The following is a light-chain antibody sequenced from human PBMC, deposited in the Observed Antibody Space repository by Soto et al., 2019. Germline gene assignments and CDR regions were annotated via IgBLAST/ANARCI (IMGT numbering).Light chain of an antibody. CDR3: QQYDNSPPT. CDR1: QSVGSH. V-gene: IGKV3-20*01. J-gene: IGKJ3*01. CDR2: GAS. Sequence: EVVLTQSPGTLSLSLGERATLSCRASQSVGSHLAWYQQKPGQAPRLLMYGASTRGFGIPDRFSGSESGTDFTLTIGGLEPEDFALYYCQQYDNSPPTFGPGTTVDIE.